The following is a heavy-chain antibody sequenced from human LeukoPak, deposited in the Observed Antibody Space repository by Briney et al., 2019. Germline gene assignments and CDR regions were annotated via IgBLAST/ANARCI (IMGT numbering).Heavy chain of an antibody. CDR3: ATDLISGSGGSYCTY. Sequence: VASVKVSCKVPGYTLTELSMHWVRQAPGKGLEWMGGFDPEDGETIYAQKFQGRVTMTEDTSTDTAYMELSSLRSEDTAVYYCATDLISGSGGSYCTYWGQGTLVTVSS. J-gene: IGHJ4*02. CDR2: FDPEDGET. CDR1: GYTLTELS. V-gene: IGHV1-24*01. D-gene: IGHD1-26*01.